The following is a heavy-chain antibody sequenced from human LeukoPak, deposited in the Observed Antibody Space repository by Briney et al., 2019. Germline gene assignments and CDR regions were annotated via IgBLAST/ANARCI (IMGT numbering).Heavy chain of an antibody. CDR3: ARGDVLRYSDWLLPRYYFDY. CDR1: GYTFTTYD. J-gene: IGHJ4*02. D-gene: IGHD3-9*01. CDR2: MNPNSGNT. V-gene: IGHV1-8*01. Sequence: ASVKVSCKASGYTFTTYDINWVRQATGQGLEWMGWMNPNSGNTGYAQKFQGRVTMTRNTSISTAYMELSSLRSEDTAVYYCARGDVLRYSDWLLPRYYFDYWGQGTLVTVSS.